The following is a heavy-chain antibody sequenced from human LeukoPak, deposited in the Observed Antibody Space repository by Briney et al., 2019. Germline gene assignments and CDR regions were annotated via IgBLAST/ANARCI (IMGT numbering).Heavy chain of an antibody. CDR1: GFTFSSYA. Sequence: GGSLRLSCAASGFTFSSYAMYWVRQAPGKGLEWVSVISYDGSNKYYADSVKGRFTISRDHSKNTLYLQMNSLRAEDTAVYYCARPKGDYVLLSGMDVRGQGTTVTVSS. CDR2: ISYDGSNK. CDR3: ARPKGDYVLLSGMDV. D-gene: IGHD4-17*01. J-gene: IGHJ6*02. V-gene: IGHV3-30-3*01.